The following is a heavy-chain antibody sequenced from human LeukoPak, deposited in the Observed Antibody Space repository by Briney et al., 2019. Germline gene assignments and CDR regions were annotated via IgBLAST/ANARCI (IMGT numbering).Heavy chain of an antibody. CDR3: AVGDWAYYYGMDV. D-gene: IGHD3-10*01. V-gene: IGHV4-59*01. CDR2: TYYSGST. J-gene: IGHJ6*04. Sequence: PSETLSLTCTVSGGSISSYYWSWIRQPPGKGLEWIGYTYYSGSTNYNPSLKRRVTISVDTSKNQFSLKLSSVTAADTAVYYCAVGDWAYYYGMDVWGKGTTVTVSS. CDR1: GGSISSYY.